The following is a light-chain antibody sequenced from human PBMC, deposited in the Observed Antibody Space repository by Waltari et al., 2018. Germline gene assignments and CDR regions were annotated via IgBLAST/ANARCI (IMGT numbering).Light chain of an antibody. Sequence: DIQMTQSPSSLSASVRDRFTITCQASQDSSNYLNWYQQKPGKAPKLLIYDESNLETGVPSRFSGSGSGIDFTFSIISLQPEDIAPYYCQPYANLTFTFGPGTKVDIK. CDR3: QPYANLTFT. CDR2: DES. V-gene: IGKV1-33*01. CDR1: QDSSNY. J-gene: IGKJ3*01.